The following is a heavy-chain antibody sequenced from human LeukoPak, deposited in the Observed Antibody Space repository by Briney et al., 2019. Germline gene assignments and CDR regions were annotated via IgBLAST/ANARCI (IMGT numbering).Heavy chain of an antibody. D-gene: IGHD5-18*01. CDR1: GGSISSGSYY. V-gene: IGHV4-61*02. CDR3: ARDHGYSYGYSLNGHFDY. CDR2: IYTSGGT. Sequence: TSQTLSLTCTVSGGSISSGSYYWSWIRQPAGKGLEWIGRIYTSGGTNYNPSLKSRVTISVDTSKNQFSLKLSSVTAADTAVYYCARDHGYSYGYSLNGHFDYWGQGTLVTVSS. J-gene: IGHJ4*02.